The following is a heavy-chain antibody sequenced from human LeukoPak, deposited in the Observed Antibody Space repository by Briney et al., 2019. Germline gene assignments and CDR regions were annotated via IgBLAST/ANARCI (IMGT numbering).Heavy chain of an antibody. D-gene: IGHD2-15*01. V-gene: IGHV3-9*01. Sequence: GRSLRLSCAASGFTFDDYAMHWVRKAPGQGLASLSGISWNSGSIGYADSVKGRFTISRDNAKNSLYLQMNSLRAEDTALYYCAKDGCSGGSCYFDYWGQGTLVTVSS. CDR3: AKDGCSGGSCYFDY. CDR2: ISWNSGSI. J-gene: IGHJ4*02. CDR1: GFTFDDYA.